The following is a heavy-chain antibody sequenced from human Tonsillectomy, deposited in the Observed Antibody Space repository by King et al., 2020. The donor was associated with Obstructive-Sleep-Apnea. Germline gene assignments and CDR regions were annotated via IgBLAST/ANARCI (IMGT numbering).Heavy chain of an antibody. Sequence: VQLVESGGGLVQPGGSLRLSCAASGFTFSTYSMNWVRQAPGKGLEWVSYISSSTNTIYYADSVKGRFTISRDNAKNSLFLQMNSLRAEETAMYYCARYCSSTSCYGNYYYGMDVWGRGTTVTVSS. J-gene: IGHJ6*02. D-gene: IGHD2-2*01. CDR1: GFTFSTYS. V-gene: IGHV3-48*01. CDR3: ARYCSSTSCYGNYYYGMDV. CDR2: ISSSTNTI.